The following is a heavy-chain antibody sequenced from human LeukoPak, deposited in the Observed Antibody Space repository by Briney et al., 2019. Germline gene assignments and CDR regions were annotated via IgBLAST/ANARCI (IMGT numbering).Heavy chain of an antibody. V-gene: IGHV3-23*01. CDR1: GLTFSSYA. Sequence: GGSLRLSCAASGLTFSSYAMSWVRQAPGKGLEWVSAISGSGGSTYYADSVKGRFTISRDNSKNTLYLQMNSLRAEDTAVYYCAKRALVFGVVITGYFDYWGQGTLVTVSS. D-gene: IGHD3-3*01. CDR3: AKRALVFGVVITGYFDY. J-gene: IGHJ4*02. CDR2: ISGSGGST.